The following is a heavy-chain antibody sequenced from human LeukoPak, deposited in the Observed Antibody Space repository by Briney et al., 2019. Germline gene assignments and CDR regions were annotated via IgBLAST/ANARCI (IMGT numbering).Heavy chain of an antibody. D-gene: IGHD3-3*01. J-gene: IGHJ4*02. V-gene: IGHV4-34*01. Sequence: SGTLSLTCAVYGGSFSGYYWSWIRQPPGKGLEWIGEINHSGSTNYIPSLKSRVTISLATSKNQFSLKLTSVTAADTAVYYCARRRGRGAIFGVGPFDYWGQGTLVTVSS. CDR2: INHSGST. CDR3: ARRRGRGAIFGVGPFDY. CDR1: GGSFSGYY.